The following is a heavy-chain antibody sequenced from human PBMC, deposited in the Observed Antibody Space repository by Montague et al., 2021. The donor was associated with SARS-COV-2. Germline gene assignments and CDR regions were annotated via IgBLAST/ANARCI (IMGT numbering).Heavy chain of an antibody. CDR3: AGQRASSPCDH. Sequence: SESLSLTCSVSGGSISTSNYYWGWIRQPPGKGLEWIGSDYYSGSTYYNPRLKSRVTVSVDTSKNLFSLRISSVTAAATAVYFCAGQRASSPCDHWGQGTRVTVSS. CDR1: GGSISTSNYY. J-gene: IGHJ1*01. D-gene: IGHD6-13*01. V-gene: IGHV4-39*01. CDR2: DYYSGST.